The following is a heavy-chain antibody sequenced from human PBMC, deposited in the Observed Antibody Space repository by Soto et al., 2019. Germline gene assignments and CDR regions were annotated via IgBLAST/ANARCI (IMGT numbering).Heavy chain of an antibody. J-gene: IGHJ6*02. D-gene: IGHD1-1*01. CDR3: TRLAWTGTTLSPVPARRSGYYGMDV. Sequence: HPGGSLRLSCAASGFTFSGSSMHWVRQASGKGLEWVVRIRNKANSYATAYAASVKGRFTISRDDSKNTAYLQMNSLKTEDTAVYYCTRLAWTGTTLSPVPARRSGYYGMDVWGQGTTVTVSS. CDR1: GFTFSGSS. CDR2: IRNKANSYAT. V-gene: IGHV3-73*01.